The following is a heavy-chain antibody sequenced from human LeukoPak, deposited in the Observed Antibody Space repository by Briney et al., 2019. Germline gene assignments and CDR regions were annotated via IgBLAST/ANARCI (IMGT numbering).Heavy chain of an antibody. D-gene: IGHD6-13*01. V-gene: IGHV1-69*04. J-gene: IGHJ5*02. CDR2: IIPILGIA. Sequence: SVKVSCKASGGTFSSYAISWVRQAPGQGLEWMGRIIPILGIANYAQKFQGRVTITADKSTSTAYMELSSLRSEDTAVYYCARDRREIPPLAAAGHGAWFDPWGQGTLVTVSS. CDR1: GGTFSSYA. CDR3: ARDRREIPPLAAAGHGAWFDP.